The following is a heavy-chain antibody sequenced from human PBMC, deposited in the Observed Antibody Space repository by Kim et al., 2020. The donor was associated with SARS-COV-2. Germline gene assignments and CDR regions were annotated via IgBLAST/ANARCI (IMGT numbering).Heavy chain of an antibody. CDR2: ISSSSSYI. V-gene: IGHV3-21*01. CDR3: ARLWWTTGTTYGTTGGIRFDP. J-gene: IGHJ5*02. Sequence: GGSLRLSCAASGFTFSSYSMNWVRQAPGKGLEWVSSISSSSSYIYYADSVKGRFTISRDNAKNSLYLQMNSLRAEDTAVYYCARLWWTTGTTYGTTGGIRFDPWGQGTLVTVSS. D-gene: IGHD1-1*01. CDR1: GFTFSSYS.